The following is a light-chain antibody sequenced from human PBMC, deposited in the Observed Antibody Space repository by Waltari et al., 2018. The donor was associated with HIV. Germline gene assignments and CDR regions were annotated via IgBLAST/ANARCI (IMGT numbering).Light chain of an antibody. V-gene: IGLV1-40*01. CDR1: SSNIGAGYD. CDR3: QSYDSSLSGYV. Sequence: QSVLTQPPSVSGAPGQRVTISCTGSSSNIGAGYDVHWYQQLPGPAPKLLIYGNINRPAWVPDRFSGSESGTSASLVITGLQAEDEADYYCQSYDSSLSGYVFGTGTKVTVL. J-gene: IGLJ1*01. CDR2: GNI.